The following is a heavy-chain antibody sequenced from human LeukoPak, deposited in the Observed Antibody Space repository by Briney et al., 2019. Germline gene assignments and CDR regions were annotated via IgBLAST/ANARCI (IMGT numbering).Heavy chain of an antibody. J-gene: IGHJ4*02. D-gene: IGHD6-13*01. CDR2: IYYSGST. CDR1: GGSISSYY. Sequence: SETLSLTCTVSGGSISSYYWSWIRQPPGKGLEWIGYIYYSGSTNYNPSLKSRVTISVDTSKNQFSLKLSSVTAADTAVYYCVRIAAAGMDYFDYWGQGTLVTVSS. CDR3: VRIAAAGMDYFDY. V-gene: IGHV4-59*08.